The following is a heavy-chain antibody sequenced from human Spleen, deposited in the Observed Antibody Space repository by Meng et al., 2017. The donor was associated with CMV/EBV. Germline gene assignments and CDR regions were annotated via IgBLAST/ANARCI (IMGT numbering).Heavy chain of an antibody. D-gene: IGHD6-19*01. CDR2: IKPNSGDT. Sequence: ASGYTFTGYHMHWVRQAPGQGLEWIGWIKPNSGDTKTAQTFQGRVTMTRDTSISTAYMELSRLRSDDTAIYYCARVIAVAGTAPFDHWGQGTLVTVSS. V-gene: IGHV1-2*02. CDR3: ARVIAVAGTAPFDH. CDR1: GYTFTGYH. J-gene: IGHJ4*02.